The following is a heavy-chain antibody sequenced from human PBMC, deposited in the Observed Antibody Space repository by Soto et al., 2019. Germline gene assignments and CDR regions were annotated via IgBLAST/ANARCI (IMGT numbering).Heavy chain of an antibody. CDR1: GYSLTSGYY. CDR2: IYHSGKT. V-gene: IGHV4-38-2*02. Sequence: ETLSLTCAVSGYSLTSGYYWAWVRQSPGKGLEWIGSIYHSGKTYYKPSLRSRVTISVDTAKNQFSLRLTSVTAADTAIYYCATDKRGTMIGGWFDPWGQGTLVTVSS. D-gene: IGHD3-22*01. CDR3: ATDKRGTMIGGWFDP. J-gene: IGHJ5*02.